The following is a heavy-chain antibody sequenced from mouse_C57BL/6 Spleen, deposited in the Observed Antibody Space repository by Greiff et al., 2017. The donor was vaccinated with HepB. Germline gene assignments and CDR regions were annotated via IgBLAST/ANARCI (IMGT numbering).Heavy chain of an antibody. J-gene: IGHJ2*01. D-gene: IGHD4-1*01. CDR1: GYTFTDYN. Sequence: EVQLQQSGPELVKPGASVKIPCKASGYTFTDYNMDWVKQSHGKSLEWIGDINPNNGGTIYNQKFKGKATLTVDKSSSTAYMERRSLTSEDTAVYYCARKGDWGFDYWGQGTTLTVSS. V-gene: IGHV1-18*01. CDR2: INPNNGGT. CDR3: ARKGDWGFDY.